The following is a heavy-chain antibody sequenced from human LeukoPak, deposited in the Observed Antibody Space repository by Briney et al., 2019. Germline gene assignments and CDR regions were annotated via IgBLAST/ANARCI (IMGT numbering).Heavy chain of an antibody. CDR1: GSFSGYY. J-gene: IGHJ4*02. CDR3: ARGGGLTAPEPFDY. CDR2: INHSGST. Sequence: SETLSLTCAVYGSFSGYYWSWIRQPPGKGLEWIGEINHSGSTNYNPSLKSRVAISVDTSKNQFSLKLSSVTAADTAVYYCARGGGLTAPEPFDYWGQGTLVTVSS. D-gene: IGHD1-14*01. V-gene: IGHV4-34*01.